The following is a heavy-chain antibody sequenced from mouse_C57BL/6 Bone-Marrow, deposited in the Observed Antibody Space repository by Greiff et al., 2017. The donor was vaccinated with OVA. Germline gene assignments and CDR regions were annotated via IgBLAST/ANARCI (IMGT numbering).Heavy chain of an antibody. CDR2: INPSTGGT. D-gene: IGHD2-1*01. V-gene: IGHV1-42*01. J-gene: IGHJ1*03. CDR3: ARGLYYGNPFDV. Sequence: EVKLQESGPELVKPGASVKISCKASGYSFTGYYMNWVKQSPEKSLEWIGEINPSTGGTTYNQKFKAKATLTVDKSSSTAYMQLKSLTSEDSAVYYCARGLYYGNPFDVWGTGTTVTVSS. CDR1: GYSFTGYY.